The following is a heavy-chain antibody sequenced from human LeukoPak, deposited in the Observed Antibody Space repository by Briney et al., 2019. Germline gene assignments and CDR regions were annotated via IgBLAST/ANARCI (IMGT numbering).Heavy chain of an antibody. CDR2: IYSGYST. CDR1: GFTFHNYA. D-gene: IGHD2-2*01. CDR3: ARDSTSNWSFDY. J-gene: IGHJ4*02. V-gene: IGHV3-53*01. Sequence: GGSLRLSCAASGFTFHNYAIHWVRQAPGKGLEWVSVIYSGYSTYYADPVKGRFTISRDNSKNTIYLQMHSLRAEDTAVYYCARDSTSNWSFDYWGQGTLVTVSS.